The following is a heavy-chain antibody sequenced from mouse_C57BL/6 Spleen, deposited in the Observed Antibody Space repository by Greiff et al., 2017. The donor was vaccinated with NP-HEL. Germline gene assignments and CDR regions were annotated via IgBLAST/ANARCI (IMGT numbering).Heavy chain of an antibody. CDR3: TRNLLLYYDYDGGFAY. V-gene: IGHV1-15*01. J-gene: IGHJ3*01. Sequence: QVQLQQSGAELVRPGASVTLSCKASGYTFTDYEMHWVKQTPVHGLEWIGAIDPETGGTAYNQKFKGKAILTADKSSSTAYMELRSLTSEDSAVYYCTRNLLLYYDYDGGFAYWGQGTLVTVSA. CDR1: GYTFTDYE. CDR2: IDPETGGT. D-gene: IGHD2-4*01.